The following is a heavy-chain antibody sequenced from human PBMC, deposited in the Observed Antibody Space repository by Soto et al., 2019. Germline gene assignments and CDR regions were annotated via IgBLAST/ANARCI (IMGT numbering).Heavy chain of an antibody. CDR1: GFTFSSYG. V-gene: IGHV3-30*18. Sequence: PGGSLRLSCAASGFTFSSYGMHWVRQAPGKGLEWVAVISYDGSNKYYADSVKGRFTISRDNSKNTLYLQMNSLRAEDTAVYYCAKDAVRLPYRNGIDYWGQGTLVTVSS. D-gene: IGHD4-4*01. J-gene: IGHJ4*02. CDR2: ISYDGSNK. CDR3: AKDAVRLPYRNGIDY.